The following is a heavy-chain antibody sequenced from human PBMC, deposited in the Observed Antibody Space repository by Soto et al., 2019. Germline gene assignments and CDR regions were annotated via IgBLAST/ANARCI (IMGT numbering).Heavy chain of an antibody. Sequence: LSLPCPVSGGSISSGGYYWSWIRQHPGNGLEWIGYIYYSGSTYYNPSLKSRVTISVDTSKNQFSLKLSSVTAADTAVYYCARIHYYDSSRYWYFCDYWGQGTLVT. V-gene: IGHV4-31*03. D-gene: IGHD3-22*01. CDR2: IYYSGST. J-gene: IGHJ4*02. CDR1: GGSISSGGYY. CDR3: ARIHYYDSSRYWYFCDY.